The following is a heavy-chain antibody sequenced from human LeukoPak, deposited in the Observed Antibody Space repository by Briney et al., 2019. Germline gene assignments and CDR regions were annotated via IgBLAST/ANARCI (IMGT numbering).Heavy chain of an antibody. Sequence: PGGSLRLSCAASGFPFSSYSMNWVRQAPGKGLVWVSYISISGSTVYYADSVKGRFTISRDNSKSSLYLQMNSLRDEDTAVYYCARPHQDYVWGSPDYWGQGALVTVSS. CDR2: ISISGSTV. CDR1: GFPFSSYS. D-gene: IGHD3-16*01. J-gene: IGHJ4*02. V-gene: IGHV3-48*02. CDR3: ARPHQDYVWGSPDY.